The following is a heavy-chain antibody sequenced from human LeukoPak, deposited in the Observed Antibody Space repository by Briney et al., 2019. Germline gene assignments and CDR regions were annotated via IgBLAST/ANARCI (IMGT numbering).Heavy chain of an antibody. V-gene: IGHV3-21*01. Sequence: PGGSLRLSCAASGFSFSSYTMNWVRQAPGKGLEWVSSISSSSSYIYYADSLKGRFTISRDNAKNSLYLRMNSLRAEDTAVYYCARDGRRRDYCDSGSCYWYFDLWGRGTLVTVSS. CDR1: GFSFSSYT. CDR2: ISSSSSYI. J-gene: IGHJ2*01. CDR3: ARDGRRRDYCDSGSCYWYFDL. D-gene: IGHD2-15*01.